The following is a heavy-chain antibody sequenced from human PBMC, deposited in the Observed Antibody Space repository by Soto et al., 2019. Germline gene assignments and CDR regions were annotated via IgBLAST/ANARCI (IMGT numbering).Heavy chain of an antibody. CDR2: INHSGST. Sequence: SETLSLTCAVYGGTFGGYYWTWIRQPPGTGLEWIGEINHSGSTNYNPSLKSRVTISVDTTKNQFSLKLTSVTAADTAVYYCARLQGYCNDTRCSGHYTLDVWGQGTTVTVSS. V-gene: IGHV4-34*01. CDR1: GGTFGGYY. J-gene: IGHJ6*02. D-gene: IGHD2-2*01. CDR3: ARLQGYCNDTRCSGHYTLDV.